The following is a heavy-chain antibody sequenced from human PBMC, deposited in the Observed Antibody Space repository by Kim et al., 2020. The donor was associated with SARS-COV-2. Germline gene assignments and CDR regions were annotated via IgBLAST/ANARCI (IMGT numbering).Heavy chain of an antibody. D-gene: IGHD3-10*01. Sequence: TPSFQGRDTISSDKSITTAYLQWSSLKASDTAMYYCARRYYGSGTYDYWGQGTLVTVSS. CDR3: ARRYYGSGTYDY. V-gene: IGHV5-10-1*01. J-gene: IGHJ4*02.